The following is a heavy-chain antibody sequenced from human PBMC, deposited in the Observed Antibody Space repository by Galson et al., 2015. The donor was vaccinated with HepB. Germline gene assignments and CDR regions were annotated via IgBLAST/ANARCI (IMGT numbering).Heavy chain of an antibody. CDR1: GYSFTNYW. J-gene: IGHJ4*02. Sequence: QSGAEVKKSGESLKISCKGSGYSFTNYWIGWVRQMPGKGLEWMGIIYPGDSDTRYSPSFQGQATISVDKSISTAYLQWSSLRASDTAIYYCARHPSGSSHSHFDYWGQGTLVTVSS. V-gene: IGHV5-51*01. D-gene: IGHD1-26*01. CDR3: ARHPSGSSHSHFDY. CDR2: IYPGDSDT.